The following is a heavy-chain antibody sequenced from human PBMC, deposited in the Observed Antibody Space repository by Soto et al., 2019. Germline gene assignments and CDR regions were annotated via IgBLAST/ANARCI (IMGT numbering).Heavy chain of an antibody. J-gene: IGHJ4*02. CDR1: GGSISIGDHY. CDR3: ARDRTGSGSADFDY. CDR2: IYYSGNT. D-gene: IGHD3-10*01. Sequence: SETLSLTCTVSGGSISIGDHYWSWIRHRPGKGLEWIGYIYYSGNTYYNPSLKSRIIMSVDTSKGQFSLRVSSVTAADTAIYYCARDRTGSGSADFDYWGQGTLVTVSS. V-gene: IGHV4-31*03.